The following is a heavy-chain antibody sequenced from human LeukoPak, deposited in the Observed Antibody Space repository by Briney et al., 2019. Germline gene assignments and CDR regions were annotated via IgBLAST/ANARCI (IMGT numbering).Heavy chain of an antibody. CDR2: ISGSGGST. D-gene: IGHD5-18*01. CDR3: ATLSGRIQLWLHYYGMDV. V-gene: IGHV3-23*01. Sequence: GGSLRLSCAASGFTFSSYAMSWVRQAPGKGLEWVSAISGSGGSTYYADSVKGRFTISRDNSKNTLYLQMDSLRAEDTAVYYCATLSGRIQLWLHYYGMDVWGQGTTVTVSS. J-gene: IGHJ6*02. CDR1: GFTFSSYA.